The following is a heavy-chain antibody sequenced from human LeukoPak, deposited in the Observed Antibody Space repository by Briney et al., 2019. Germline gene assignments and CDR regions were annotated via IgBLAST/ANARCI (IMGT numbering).Heavy chain of an antibody. J-gene: IGHJ3*02. CDR1: GGTFSSYA. V-gene: IGHV1-69*05. CDR2: IIPIFGTA. D-gene: IGHD2-2*01. Sequence: ASVTVSCKASGGTFSSYAISWVRQAPGQGLEWMGGIIPIFGTANYAQKFQGRVTITTDESTSTAYMELSSLRSEDTAVYYCARDLTDCSSTSCNSDAFDIWGQGTMVTVSS. CDR3: ARDLTDCSSTSCNSDAFDI.